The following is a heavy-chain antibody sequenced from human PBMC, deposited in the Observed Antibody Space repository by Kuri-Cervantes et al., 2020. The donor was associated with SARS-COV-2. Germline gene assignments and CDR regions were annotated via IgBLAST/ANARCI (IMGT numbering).Heavy chain of an antibody. CDR1: GGSITNSIYY. Sequence: SETLSLTCTVSGGSITNSIYYWAWIRQSPGKGLEWIGSVYDSGTSYYNPSLKSRVSISVDTSKNRFSLKLSSVTAADTALYYCARHAHAIWFGESCFDYWGQGTLVTVSS. CDR3: ARHAHAIWFGESCFDY. CDR2: VYDSGTS. J-gene: IGHJ4*02. D-gene: IGHD3-10*01. V-gene: IGHV4-39*07.